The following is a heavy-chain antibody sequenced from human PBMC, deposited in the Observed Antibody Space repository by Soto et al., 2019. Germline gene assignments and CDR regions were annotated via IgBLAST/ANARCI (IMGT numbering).Heavy chain of an antibody. Sequence: GSLRLSCAASGFTFSSYGMSWVRQAPGKGLQWVSAIGGSGGSTYYADSVKGRFTISRDNSKNTLYLQMNSLRAEDTAVYYCAKLEAAGTVYWGQGTLVTVSS. D-gene: IGHD6-13*01. V-gene: IGHV3-23*01. CDR1: GFTFSSYG. CDR3: AKLEAAGTVY. CDR2: IGGSGGST. J-gene: IGHJ4*02.